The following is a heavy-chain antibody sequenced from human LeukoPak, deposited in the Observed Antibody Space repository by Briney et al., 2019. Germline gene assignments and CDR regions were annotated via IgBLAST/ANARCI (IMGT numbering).Heavy chain of an antibody. CDR1: GFNLNSYG. D-gene: IGHD5-24*01. V-gene: IGHV3-48*02. CDR2: IDGTSRSI. Sequence: GGSLRLSCAASGFNLNSYGMNWVRQAPGKGLEWVSYIDGTSRSIYYADSVKGRFTVSRDNAKKSLFLQMNSLTDEDTAVYFCARKMALWGQGTLVTVST. J-gene: IGHJ4*02. CDR3: ARKMAL.